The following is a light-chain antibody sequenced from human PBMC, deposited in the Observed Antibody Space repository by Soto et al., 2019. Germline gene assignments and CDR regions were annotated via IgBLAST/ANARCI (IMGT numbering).Light chain of an antibody. CDR3: SSYAGSNHLV. V-gene: IGLV2-8*01. J-gene: IGLJ2*01. Sequence: QSALTQPPSASGSPGQSVTISCTGTSSDVGGYNYVSWYQQHPGKAPKLMIYEVSERPSGVPDRFYGSKSGNTASLTVSGLQAEDEADYYCSSYAGSNHLVFGGGTKLTVL. CDR2: EVS. CDR1: SSDVGGYNY.